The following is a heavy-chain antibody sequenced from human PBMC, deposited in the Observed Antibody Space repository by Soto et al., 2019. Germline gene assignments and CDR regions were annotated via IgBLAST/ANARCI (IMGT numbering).Heavy chain of an antibody. CDR1: GLTFSSYA. CDR2: ISGSGGST. J-gene: IGHJ3*02. CDR3: ARRRGPLLKDAFDI. D-gene: IGHD2-15*01. Sequence: EVQLLESGGGLVQPGGSLRLSCAASGLTFSSYAMSWVRQAPGKGLEGVSAISGSGGSTYYADSVKGRFTISRDNSKNLMYLQMNSLRADDTAVYFCARRRGPLLKDAFDIWGQGTMVTVSS. V-gene: IGHV3-23*01.